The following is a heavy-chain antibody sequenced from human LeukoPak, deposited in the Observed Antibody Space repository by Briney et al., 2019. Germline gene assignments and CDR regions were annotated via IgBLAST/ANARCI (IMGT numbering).Heavy chain of an antibody. D-gene: IGHD6-6*01. CDR2: IYYSGRT. CDR3: ARWAVGSSSGKYNDAFDI. Sequence: PSDTLSLTCAVSGYPISSSHWWGWIRPPPGKGLEWLGYIYYSGRTYYNPSHKSPVTRSVDTSKNQFSLKLSSLTAVDTAVYYCARWAVGSSSGKYNDAFDIWGQGTMVTVSS. J-gene: IGHJ3*02. CDR1: GYPISSSHW. V-gene: IGHV4-28*01.